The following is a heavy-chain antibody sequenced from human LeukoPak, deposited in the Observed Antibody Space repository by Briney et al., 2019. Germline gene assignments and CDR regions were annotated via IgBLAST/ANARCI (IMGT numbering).Heavy chain of an antibody. CDR1: GGSISSGGYY. J-gene: IGHJ4*02. D-gene: IGHD5-24*01. CDR2: IYHSGST. CDR3: ARSRDGYTFHFDY. Sequence: SQTLSLTCTVSGGSISSGGYYWSWIRQPPGKGLEWIGYIYHSGSTYYNPSLKSRVTISVDRSKNQFSLKLSSVTAADTAVYYCARSRDGYTFHFDYWGQRTLVTVSS. V-gene: IGHV4-30-2*01.